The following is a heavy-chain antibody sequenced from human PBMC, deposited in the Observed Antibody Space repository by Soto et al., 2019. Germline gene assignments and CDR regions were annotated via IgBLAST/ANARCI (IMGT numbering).Heavy chain of an antibody. V-gene: IGHV4-59*08. D-gene: IGHD3-22*01. Sequence: SETLSLTCTVSGGSISSYYWSWIRQPPGKGLEWIGYIYYSGSTNYNPSLKSRVTISVDTSKNQFSLKLSSVTAADTAVYYCARHRMSVGNLGGYSSYTIYYYYYMDVWGKGTTVTVSS. J-gene: IGHJ6*03. CDR2: IYYSGST. CDR3: ARHRMSVGNLGGYSSYTIYYYYYMDV. CDR1: GGSISSYY.